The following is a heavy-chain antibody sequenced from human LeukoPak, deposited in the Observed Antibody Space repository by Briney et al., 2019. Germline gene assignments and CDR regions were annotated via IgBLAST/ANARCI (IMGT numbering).Heavy chain of an antibody. CDR3: ARRADRGMNGNRPWFDP. CDR1: GYTFTGYY. V-gene: IGHV1-2*02. J-gene: IGHJ5*02. Sequence: ASVKVSCKASGYTFTGYYMHWVRQAPGQGLEWMGYINPNSGGTKYAQNFQGRVTMTRDTSINTHYMELSGLTSDDTAVYYCARRADRGMNGNRPWFDPWGQGTLVTVSS. D-gene: IGHD3-16*01. CDR2: INPNSGGT.